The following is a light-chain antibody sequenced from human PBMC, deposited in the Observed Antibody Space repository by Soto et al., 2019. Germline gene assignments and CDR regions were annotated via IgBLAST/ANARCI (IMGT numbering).Light chain of an antibody. Sequence: EVVLTQSPATQSVSPGERATFSCGASQTINRNLAWYQQKPGQAPRLLIYGASNRATGIPARFSGSGSGTEFTFTISSLQSEDFAVYYCQQHSNWPRTFGQGTKVDIK. CDR2: GAS. V-gene: IGKV3-15*01. J-gene: IGKJ1*01. CDR1: QTINRN. CDR3: QQHSNWPRT.